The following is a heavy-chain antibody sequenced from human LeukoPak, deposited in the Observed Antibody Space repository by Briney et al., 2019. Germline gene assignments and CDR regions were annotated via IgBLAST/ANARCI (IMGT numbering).Heavy chain of an antibody. CDR3: AIPETYCSSTSCSN. D-gene: IGHD2-2*01. CDR1: GFTFSSYE. Sequence: PGGSLRLSCAASGFTFSSYEMNWVRQAPGKGLEWVSSISGSSSYIYYADSVKGRFTISRDNAKNSLYLQMNSLRAEDTAVYYCAIPETYCSSTSCSNWGQGTLVTVSS. CDR2: ISGSSSYI. J-gene: IGHJ4*02. V-gene: IGHV3-21*01.